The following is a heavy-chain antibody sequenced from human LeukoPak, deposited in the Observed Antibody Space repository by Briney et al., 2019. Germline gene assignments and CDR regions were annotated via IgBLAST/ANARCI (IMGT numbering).Heavy chain of an antibody. CDR2: ISSSSSTI. Sequence: GGSLRLSCAASGFTFSSHSMIWVRQAPSGGLEWVSHISSSSSTIYYADSVKGRFTISRDNAKSSLYLQMNSLRADDTAVYYCAREGWVGSYREVDYWGQGTLVTVSS. D-gene: IGHD1-26*01. J-gene: IGHJ4*02. CDR3: AREGWVGSYREVDY. V-gene: IGHV3-48*01. CDR1: GFTFSSHS.